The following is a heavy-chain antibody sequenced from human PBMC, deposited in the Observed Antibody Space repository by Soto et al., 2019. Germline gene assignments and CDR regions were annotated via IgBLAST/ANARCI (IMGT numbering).Heavy chain of an antibody. J-gene: IGHJ6*02. D-gene: IGHD2-2*01. Sequence: SVKVSCKASGGTFSSYTISWVRQAPGQGLEWMGRIIPILGIANYAQKFQGRVTITADKSTSTAYMELSSLRSEDTAVYYCARDGVVPAAMGSGAYYYYGMDVWGQGTTVTVSS. CDR1: GGTFSSYT. V-gene: IGHV1-69*04. CDR3: ARDGVVPAAMGSGAYYYYGMDV. CDR2: IIPILGIA.